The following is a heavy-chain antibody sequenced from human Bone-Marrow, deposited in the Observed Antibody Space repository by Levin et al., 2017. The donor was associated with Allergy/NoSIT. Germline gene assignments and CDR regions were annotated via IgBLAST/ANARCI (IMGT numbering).Heavy chain of an antibody. V-gene: IGHV3-66*03. CDR1: GFTVSSNY. J-gene: IGHJ4*02. Sequence: GGSLRLSCAASGFTVSSNYMSWVRQAPGKGLEWVSVIYSCGSTYYADSVKGRFTSSRDNSKNTLYLQMNSLRAEDTAVYYCARGRERQDGLDYWGQGTLVTVSS. D-gene: IGHD5-24*01. CDR3: ARGRERQDGLDY. CDR2: IYSCGST.